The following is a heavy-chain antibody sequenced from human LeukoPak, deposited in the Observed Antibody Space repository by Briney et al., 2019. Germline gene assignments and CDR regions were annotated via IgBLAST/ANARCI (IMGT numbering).Heavy chain of an antibody. CDR3: ASGLGSSGWNFDY. Sequence: GASVKVSCKASGHTFTGYYIYWVRQAPGQGLEWMGWINPNDGGTNYAQKFQGRVTMARDTSISTAYMELSRLSSDDTAVYYCASGLGSSGWNFDYWGQGTLVTVSS. J-gene: IGHJ4*02. D-gene: IGHD6-19*01. CDR2: INPNDGGT. CDR1: GHTFTGYY. V-gene: IGHV1-2*02.